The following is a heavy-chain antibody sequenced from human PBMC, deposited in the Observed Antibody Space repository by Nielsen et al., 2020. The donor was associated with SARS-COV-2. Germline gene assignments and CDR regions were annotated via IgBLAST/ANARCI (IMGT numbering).Heavy chain of an antibody. V-gene: IGHV3-21*01. J-gene: IGHJ3*02. CDR2: ISSSSIYI. CDR3: ARDQTVGSQWLVLGDAFDI. CDR1: RFTFSSYT. D-gene: IGHD6-19*01. Sequence: GGSLRLSCAASRFTFSSYTMNWVRQAPGKGLEWVSSISSSSIYIYYADSVKGRFTISRDNANNSLYLQMNSLRAEDTAVYYCARDQTVGSQWLVLGDAFDIWGQGTMVTVSS.